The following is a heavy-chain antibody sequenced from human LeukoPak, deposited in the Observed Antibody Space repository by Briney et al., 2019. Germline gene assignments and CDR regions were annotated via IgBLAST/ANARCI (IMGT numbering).Heavy chain of an antibody. V-gene: IGHV1-69*05. D-gene: IGHD2-15*01. CDR1: GGTFCSYA. Sequence: SVYLSCKASGGTFCSYAISWGRQAPGQGLEWMGGFIPIFGTANYAQKFQGRVTITTDESTSTAYMELGSLRSEDTAVYYCGSGAYYYYYMDVWGKGTTVTVSS. CDR2: FIPIFGTA. J-gene: IGHJ6*03. CDR3: GSGAYYYYYMDV.